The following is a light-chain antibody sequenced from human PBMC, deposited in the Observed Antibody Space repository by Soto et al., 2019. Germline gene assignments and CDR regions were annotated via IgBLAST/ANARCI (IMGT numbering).Light chain of an antibody. J-gene: IGKJ5*01. Sequence: EIVLTQSPGTLSLSPGERATLSCRASQSVSSTYLAWYQQKPGQAPRLLIYGASSRATGVPDRFSGRGSGTDFTLSISRLEPEDFAVYYCQQRNNWPPSITFGPGTRLEI. V-gene: IGKV3D-20*02. CDR3: QQRNNWPPSIT. CDR1: QSVSSTY. CDR2: GAS.